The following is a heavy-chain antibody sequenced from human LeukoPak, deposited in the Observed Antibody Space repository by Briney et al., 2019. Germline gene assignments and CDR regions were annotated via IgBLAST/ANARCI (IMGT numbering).Heavy chain of an antibody. CDR3: ARDLEASGGFDY. D-gene: IGHD2-8*02. Sequence: PGGSLRLSCAASGFTFSSYAMHWVRQAPGKGLEWVAVISYDGSNKYYADSVKGRFTISRDNSKNTLYLQMNSLRAEDTAVYYCARDLEASGGFDYWGQGTLVTVSS. CDR1: GFTFSSYA. J-gene: IGHJ4*02. CDR2: ISYDGSNK. V-gene: IGHV3-30-3*01.